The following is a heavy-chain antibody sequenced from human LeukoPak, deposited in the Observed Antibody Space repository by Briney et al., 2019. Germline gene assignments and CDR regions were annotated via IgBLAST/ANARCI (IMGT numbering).Heavy chain of an antibody. Sequence: GGSLRLSCAASGFTFDDYGMQWVRQAPGKGLEGVSLISWDGVITYYADSVKGRFTISRDNSRNYLFLQMNSLRAEDTALYYCAKVGPGNYYYMDVWGKGTTVTVPS. CDR1: GFTFDDYG. CDR3: AKVGPGNYYYMDV. D-gene: IGHD1-1*01. J-gene: IGHJ6*03. CDR2: ISWDGVIT. V-gene: IGHV3-43D*03.